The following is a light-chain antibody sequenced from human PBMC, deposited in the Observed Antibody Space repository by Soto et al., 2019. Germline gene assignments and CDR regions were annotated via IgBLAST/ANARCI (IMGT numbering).Light chain of an antibody. CDR2: GAS. V-gene: IGKV3-15*01. CDR3: QQYNNWPCT. J-gene: IGKJ1*01. CDR1: QSVSSN. Sequence: EIVMTQSPATLSVSPGERATLSCRASQSVSSNLAWYQQKPGQAPRLLIYGASTRATGIPARSSGSGSGTEFTPTISSLQSEDFAVYYCQQYNNWPCTFGQGTKVEIK.